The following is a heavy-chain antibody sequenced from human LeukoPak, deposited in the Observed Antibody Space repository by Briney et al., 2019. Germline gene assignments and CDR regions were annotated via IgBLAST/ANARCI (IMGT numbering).Heavy chain of an antibody. D-gene: IGHD3-22*01. CDR2: IYTSGST. CDR3: ARGQYYYDSSGYYVSAARSGFDY. J-gene: IGHJ4*02. CDR1: GGSMSPYY. Sequence: SETLSLTCTVSGGSMSPYYWSWIRQPPGKGLEWIGYIYTSGSTNYNPSLKSRVTISVDTSKNQFSLKLSSVTAADTAVYYCARGQYYYDSSGYYVSAARSGFDYWGQGTLVTVSS. V-gene: IGHV4-4*09.